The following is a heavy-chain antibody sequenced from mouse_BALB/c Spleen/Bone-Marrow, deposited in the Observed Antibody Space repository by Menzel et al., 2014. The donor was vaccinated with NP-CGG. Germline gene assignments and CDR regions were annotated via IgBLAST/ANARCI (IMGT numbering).Heavy chain of an antibody. CDR1: GFTFTRYG. J-gene: IGHJ4*01. CDR3: ARDCTTAPYEAMDD. Sequence: EVMLVESGGDLVKPGGSLKLSCAASGFTFTRYGTSWVRQTPDKRLEWVATISSGGSFGNHPDSVKGRCTISRDNAKNTLYRQMSSLKSEDTAMDYGARDCTTAPYEAMDDGGQGTAVTGSS. D-gene: IGHD1-2*01. V-gene: IGHV5-6*02. CDR2: ISSGGSFG.